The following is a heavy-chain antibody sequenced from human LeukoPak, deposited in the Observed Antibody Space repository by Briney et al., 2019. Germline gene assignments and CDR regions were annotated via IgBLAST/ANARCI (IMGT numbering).Heavy chain of an antibody. Sequence: ASLQVSCKASGYSFTDYYIHWVRQAPGQGLEWMGWINPFSGGTKYAQKFQGWVTMTRDTSISTAYMELSRLTSDDTAVYYCARGGYDLDYWGQGTLVTVSS. CDR3: ARGGYDLDY. CDR1: GYSFTDYY. J-gene: IGHJ4*02. V-gene: IGHV1-2*04. CDR2: INPFSGGT. D-gene: IGHD3-22*01.